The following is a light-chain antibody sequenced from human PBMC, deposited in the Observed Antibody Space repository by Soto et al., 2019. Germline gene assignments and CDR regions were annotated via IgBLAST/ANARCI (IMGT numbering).Light chain of an antibody. CDR1: QSVSNN. Sequence: IVMTQSPATLSVSPWERATLSCRASQSVSNNLAWYQQKPGQAPRLLIYGASTRATGIPARFSGSGSGTEFTLTISSLQSEDFAVYYCQQYNNWPPAITFGQGTRLEIK. J-gene: IGKJ5*01. CDR2: GAS. V-gene: IGKV3-15*01. CDR3: QQYNNWPPAIT.